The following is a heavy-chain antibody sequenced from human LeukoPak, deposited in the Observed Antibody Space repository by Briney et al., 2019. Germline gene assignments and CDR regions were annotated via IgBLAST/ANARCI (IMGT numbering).Heavy chain of an antibody. CDR3: ARGPAWYFNY. J-gene: IGHJ4*02. Sequence: SQTLSLTCTVSGGSISSGGYYWSWIRQHPGKGLEWIGYIYYSGSTYYNPSLKSRVTISVDTSKNQFSLKLSSVTAADTAIYYCARGPAWYFNYWGQGTLVTVSS. CDR2: IYYSGST. CDR1: GGSISSGGYY. V-gene: IGHV4-31*03.